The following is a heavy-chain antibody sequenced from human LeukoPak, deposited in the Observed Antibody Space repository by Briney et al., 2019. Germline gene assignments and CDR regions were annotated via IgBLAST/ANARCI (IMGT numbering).Heavy chain of an antibody. CDR3: ASSAAPDAFDI. D-gene: IGHD6-13*01. Sequence: SMMTSSKGSGYSSTSYWNCWGRHMPGKGLEWMGKIDHSDCYSNYSPSLQGHVTISADKSISTAYLQWSSLKASDTAMYYCASSAAPDAFDIWGQGTMVTVSS. V-gene: IGHV5-10-1*01. CDR2: IDHSDCYS. J-gene: IGHJ3*02. CDR1: GYSSTSYW.